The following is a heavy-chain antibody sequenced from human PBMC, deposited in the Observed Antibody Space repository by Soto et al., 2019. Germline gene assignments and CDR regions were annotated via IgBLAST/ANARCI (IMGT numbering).Heavy chain of an antibody. CDR2: IYYSGIT. CDR1: GGSISSYY. V-gene: IGHV4-59*01. D-gene: IGHD4-17*01. Sequence: PSETLSLTCTVSGGSISSYYWSWIRQPPGKGLEWIGYIYYSGITDYNPSLKSRVTISVDTSKSQFSLKLSSVTAADTAVYYCARGGEVYYLDYWGQGTLVPVSS. CDR3: ARGGEVYYLDY. J-gene: IGHJ4*02.